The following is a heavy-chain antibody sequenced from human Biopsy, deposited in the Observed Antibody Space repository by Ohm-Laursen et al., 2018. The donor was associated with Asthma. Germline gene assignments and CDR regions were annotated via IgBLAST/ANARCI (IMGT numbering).Heavy chain of an antibody. CDR2: IYSGGTT. CDR3: AKDERSYYGSDSKYMQPVPLGD. D-gene: IGHD2-21*01. CDR1: GFTVSRDH. J-gene: IGHJ4*02. Sequence: SLRLSCAASGFTVSRDHMFWVRQAPGKGLEWVSVIYSGGTTYPADSVKGRFTISRDKSENTLYLQMKSLTAEDTAVYHCAKDERSYYGSDSKYMQPVPLGDWGQGTLVIVSA. V-gene: IGHV3-53*01.